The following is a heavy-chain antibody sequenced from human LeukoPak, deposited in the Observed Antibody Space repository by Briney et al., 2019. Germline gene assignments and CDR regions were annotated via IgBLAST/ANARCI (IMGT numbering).Heavy chain of an antibody. CDR2: ISGSGDST. Sequence: GGSLRLSCAASGFTLSNYAMTWVRQAPGKGLEWVSDISGSGDSTHYADSVKGRFTISRDNSKNTLFLQMNSLRGEDTALYYCVEGGWGIYRDYWGQGTLVTVSS. D-gene: IGHD3-16*01. CDR3: VEGGWGIYRDY. V-gene: IGHV3-23*01. J-gene: IGHJ4*02. CDR1: GFTLSNYA.